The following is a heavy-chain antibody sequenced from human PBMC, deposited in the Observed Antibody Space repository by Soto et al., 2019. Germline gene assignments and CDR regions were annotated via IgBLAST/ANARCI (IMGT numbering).Heavy chain of an antibody. D-gene: IGHD5-12*01. J-gene: IGHJ6*02. CDR3: ARDAYIVARRGYIWHYYGMDV. CDR2: IYYSGST. CDR1: GGSISSYY. V-gene: IGHV4-39*02. Sequence: SETLSLTCTVSGGSISSYYWCWIRQPPGKGLEWIGSIYYSGSTYYNPSLKSRVTISVDTSKNQFSLKLSSVTAADTAVYYCARDAYIVARRGYIWHYYGMDVWGQGTTVTVSS.